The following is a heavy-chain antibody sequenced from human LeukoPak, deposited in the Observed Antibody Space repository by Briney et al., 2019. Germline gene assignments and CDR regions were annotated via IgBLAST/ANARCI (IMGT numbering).Heavy chain of an antibody. D-gene: IGHD6-19*01. CDR1: GFTFSSYA. J-gene: IGHJ4*02. V-gene: IGHV3-30-3*01. CDR2: ISYDGSNK. CDR3: AKDMYSGWYYRISD. Sequence: PGRSLRLSCAASGFTFSSYAMHWVRQAPGKGLEWVAVISYDGSNKYYADSVKGRFTISRDNSKNTLYLQMNSLRSEDTAVYYCAKDMYSGWYYRISDWGQGTLVTVSS.